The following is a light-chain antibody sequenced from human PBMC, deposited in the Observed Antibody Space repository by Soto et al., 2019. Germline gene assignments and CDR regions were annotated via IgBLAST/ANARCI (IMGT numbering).Light chain of an antibody. Sequence: DMLMTQSPLSLSVTPGEPASISCKSSESLLHSNRNTNFYWYLQQQRPHPPLLIYEDFTRISAGGDTFSCSGRATGVKLKISRIGDQDDEVYYCLQRLYVTPMTFGQGTRLEI. J-gene: IGKJ5*01. CDR1: ESLLHSNRNTN. V-gene: IGKV2D-29*01. CDR2: EDF. CDR3: LQRLYVTPMT.